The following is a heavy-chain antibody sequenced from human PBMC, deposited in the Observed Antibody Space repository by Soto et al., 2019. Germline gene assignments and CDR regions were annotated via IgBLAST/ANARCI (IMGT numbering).Heavy chain of an antibody. J-gene: IGHJ3*02. Sequence: GGSLRLSCAASGFTFSSYAMSWVRQAPGKGLEWDSAISGSGGSTYYADSVKGRFTISRDNSKNTLYLQMNSLRAEGTAVYYCAKDLRSSGSYGDDAFDIWGQGTMVTVSS. D-gene: IGHD3-10*01. CDR1: GFTFSSYA. V-gene: IGHV3-23*01. CDR2: ISGSGGST. CDR3: AKDLRSSGSYGDDAFDI.